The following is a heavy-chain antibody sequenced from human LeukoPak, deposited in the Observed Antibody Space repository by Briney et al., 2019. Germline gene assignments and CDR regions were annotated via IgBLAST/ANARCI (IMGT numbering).Heavy chain of an antibody. CDR2: INWNGVST. J-gene: IGHJ4*02. D-gene: IGHD6-13*01. V-gene: IGHV3-20*04. Sequence: PGGSLRLSCAASGFTFDDYGMSWVRQAPGKGLECVSGINWNGVSTVNADSVKGRFTISRDNAKNSLYLQMNSMRAEDTALYYCARPGAGKLDFDYWGQGTLVTVSS. CDR1: GFTFDDYG. CDR3: ARPGAGKLDFDY.